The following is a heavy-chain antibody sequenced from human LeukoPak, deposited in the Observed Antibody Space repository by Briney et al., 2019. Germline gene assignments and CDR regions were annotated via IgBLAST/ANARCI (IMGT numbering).Heavy chain of an antibody. Sequence: SETLSLTCTVSGGSISNYYWTWIRQPPGKGLEWIGYIYYTGSTNYNPSLKSRVTISVVTSKNQFSLKLSSVTAADTAVYYCARRSDYYDILNLWGQGTMVTVSS. CDR1: GGSISNYY. J-gene: IGHJ3*01. CDR3: ARRSDYYDILNL. V-gene: IGHV4-59*01. D-gene: IGHD3-22*01. CDR2: IYYTGST.